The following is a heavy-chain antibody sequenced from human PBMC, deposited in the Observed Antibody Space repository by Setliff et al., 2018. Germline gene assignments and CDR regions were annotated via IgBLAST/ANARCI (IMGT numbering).Heavy chain of an antibody. CDR3: ARARWWPLLDYYVDV. CDR1: GYSISSGYY. CDR2: IYHSGST. D-gene: IGHD2-8*02. Sequence: SETLSLTCAVSGYSISSGYYWGWIRQPPGEGLEWIGSIYHSGSTYYNPSLKSRVTISVDTSKNQFSLKLSSVTAADTAVYYCARARWWPLLDYYVDVWGKGTTVTVSS. V-gene: IGHV4-38-2*01. J-gene: IGHJ6*03.